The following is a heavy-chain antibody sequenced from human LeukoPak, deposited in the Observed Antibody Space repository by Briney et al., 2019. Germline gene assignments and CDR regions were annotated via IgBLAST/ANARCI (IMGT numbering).Heavy chain of an antibody. Sequence: ASVKVSCKASGYTFTSYGISWVRQAPGQGLEWMGWISAYNGNTTYAQKLQGRVTMTTDTSTSTAYMELRSLRSEDTAVYYCARDGDYGDYGGYVGDYYYYYMDVWGKGTTVTVSS. J-gene: IGHJ6*03. CDR3: ARDGDYGDYGGYVGDYYYYYMDV. CDR1: GYTFTSYG. CDR2: ISAYNGNT. D-gene: IGHD4-17*01. V-gene: IGHV1-18*01.